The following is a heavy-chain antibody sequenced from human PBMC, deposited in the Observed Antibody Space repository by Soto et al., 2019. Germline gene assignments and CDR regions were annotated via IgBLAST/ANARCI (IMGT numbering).Heavy chain of an antibody. CDR1: GFAFGNFA. J-gene: IGHJ4*01. D-gene: IGHD4-4*01. Sequence: VGSLRLSCTGSGFAFGNFALTWVRQAPGKGLEWVSAITGSGGNTYYADSVKGRFTISRDNFNNTVSLEMNSLRAEDTAVYYCAKSYTNYVDIDFWGHGTLVTVSS. CDR2: ITGSGGNT. V-gene: IGHV3-23*01. CDR3: AKSYTNYVDIDF.